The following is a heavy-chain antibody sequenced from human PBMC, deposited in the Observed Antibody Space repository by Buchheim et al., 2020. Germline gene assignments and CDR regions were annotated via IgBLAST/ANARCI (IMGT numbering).Heavy chain of an antibody. CDR2: IIPIFGTA. D-gene: IGHD3-22*01. CDR1: GGTFSSYA. J-gene: IGHJ4*02. Sequence: QVQLVQSGAEVKKPGSSVKVSCKASGGTFSSYAISWVRQAPGQGLEWMGGIIPIFGTANYAQKFQGRVTITADESISTAYMELSRRRADDKVVYYWASVGHYYDSSGYPTGDYWGQGTL. V-gene: IGHV1-69*01. CDR3: ASVGHYYDSSGYPTGDY.